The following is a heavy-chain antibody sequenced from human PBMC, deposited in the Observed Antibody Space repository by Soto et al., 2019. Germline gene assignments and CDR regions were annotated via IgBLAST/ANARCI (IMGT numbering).Heavy chain of an antibody. V-gene: IGHV4-30-4*08. CDR2: IYYSGST. CDR3: ARAQGSGFLVS. CDR1: GDSIRSSY. Sequence: PSETLSLTCSVSGDSIRSSYWSWIRQPPGKGLEWIGYIYYSGSTYYNPSLKSRVTISVDTSKNQFSLKLSSVTAADTAVYYCARAQGSGFLVSWGQGTLVTVSS. D-gene: IGHD3-10*01. J-gene: IGHJ4*02.